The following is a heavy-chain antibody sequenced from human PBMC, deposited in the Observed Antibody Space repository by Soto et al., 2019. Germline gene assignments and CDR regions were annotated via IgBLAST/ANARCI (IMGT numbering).Heavy chain of an antibody. D-gene: IGHD6-19*01. CDR1: GGSISSYY. J-gene: IGHJ4*02. CDR3: ASTPHIAVAGTGSFDY. Sequence: SETLSLTCTVSGGSISSYYWSWIRQPPGKGLEWIGYIYYSGSTNYNPSLKSRVTISVDTSKNQFSLKLSSVTAADTAVYYCASTPHIAVAGTGSFDYWGQGTLVTVSS. V-gene: IGHV4-59*01. CDR2: IYYSGST.